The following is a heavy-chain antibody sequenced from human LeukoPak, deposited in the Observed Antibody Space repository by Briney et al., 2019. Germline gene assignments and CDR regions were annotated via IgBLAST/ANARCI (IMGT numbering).Heavy chain of an antibody. V-gene: IGHV4-30-2*01. D-gene: IGHD3-22*01. CDR1: GGSISSGGYS. CDR2: IYHSGST. CDR3: ARGANYYDSSGYRFDY. J-gene: IGHJ4*02. Sequence: SETLSLTCAVSGGSISSGGYSWSWIRQPPGKGLEWIGYIYHSGSTNYNPSLKSRVTISVDTSKNQFSLKLSSVTAADTAVYYCARGANYYDSSGYRFDYWGQGTLVTVSS.